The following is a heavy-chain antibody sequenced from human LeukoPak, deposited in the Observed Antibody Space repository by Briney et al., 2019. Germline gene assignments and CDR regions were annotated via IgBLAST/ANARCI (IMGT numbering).Heavy chain of an antibody. V-gene: IGHV3-30*03. CDR1: GFTFSSYG. CDR2: ISYDGSNK. Sequence: SLRLSCAASGFTFSSYGMHWVRQAPGKGLEWVAVISYDGSNKYYADSVKGRFTISRDNSKNTLYLQMNSLRAEDTAVYYCARDGVYSLGFDIWGQGTMVTVSS. D-gene: IGHD2-8*01. CDR3: ARDGVYSLGFDI. J-gene: IGHJ3*02.